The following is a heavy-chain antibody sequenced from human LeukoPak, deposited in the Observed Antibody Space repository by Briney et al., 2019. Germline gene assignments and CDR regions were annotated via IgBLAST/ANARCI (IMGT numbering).Heavy chain of an antibody. CDR3: ARDPLQLVTADAFDI. CDR1: GGAFSSYP. CDR2: IIPIFDTA. J-gene: IGHJ3*02. D-gene: IGHD6-13*01. Sequence: GASVKVSCKASGGAFSSYPVSWVRQAPGQGLEWMGGIIPIFDTANYAQRFQGRLTITADESTNTAYMELRSLTSEDAAVYYCARDPLQLVTADAFDIWGQGTMVTVSS. V-gene: IGHV1-69*01.